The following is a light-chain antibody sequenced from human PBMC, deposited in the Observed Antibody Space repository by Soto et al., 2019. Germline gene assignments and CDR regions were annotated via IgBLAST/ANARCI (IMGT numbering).Light chain of an antibody. V-gene: IGKV4-1*01. CDR1: QSVFYSSNNKNY. CDR2: WAS. J-gene: IGKJ2*01. Sequence: DIVMTQSPDSLAVPLGERATINCKSSQSVFYSSNNKNYLAWYQQKPGQPPKLLIYWASTRESGVPDRFSGSGSGTDFTLTISSLQAEDVAVYYCQQYYTSPPEHTFGQGTKVEIK. CDR3: QQYYTSPPEHT.